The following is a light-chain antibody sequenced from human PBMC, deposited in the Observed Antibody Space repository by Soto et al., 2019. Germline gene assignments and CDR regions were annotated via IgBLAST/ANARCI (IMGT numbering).Light chain of an antibody. V-gene: IGLV2-8*01. CDR1: SSDVGGYNY. CDR2: EVS. J-gene: IGLJ3*02. CDR3: SSYTSSSTQV. Sequence: QSALTQPPSASGSPGQSVTISCTGTSSDVGGYNYVSWYQQHPGKAPKLMIYEVSERPSGVPDRFSGSKSSNTASLTVSGLQAEDEADYYCSSYTSSSTQVFGGGTKLTVL.